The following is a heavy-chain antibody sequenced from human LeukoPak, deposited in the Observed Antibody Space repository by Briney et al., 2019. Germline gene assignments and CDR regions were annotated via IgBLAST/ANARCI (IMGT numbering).Heavy chain of an antibody. J-gene: IGHJ6*03. Sequence: PSETLSLTCTVSGGSISSSSYYWGWIRQPPGKGLEWIGSIYYSGSTYYNPSLKSRVTISVDTSKNQFSLKLGSVTAADTAVYYCARRTAEDGYYYYYYMDVWGKGTTVTVSS. CDR3: ARRTAEDGYYYYYYMDV. CDR2: IYYSGST. CDR1: GGSISSSSYY. V-gene: IGHV4-39*07. D-gene: IGHD5-24*01.